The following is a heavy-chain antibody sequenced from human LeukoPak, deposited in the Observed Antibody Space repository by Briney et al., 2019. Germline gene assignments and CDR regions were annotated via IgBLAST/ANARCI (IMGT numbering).Heavy chain of an antibody. CDR3: AKDPRRYSSGWYYFDY. D-gene: IGHD6-19*01. CDR1: GFTFSSYG. Sequence: PGGSLRLSCAASGFTFSSYGMHWVRQAPGKGLEWVAFTRYDGSNKYYADSVKGRFTISRDNSKNTLYLQMNSLRAEDTAVYYCAKDPRRYSSGWYYFDYWGQGTLVTVSS. V-gene: IGHV3-30*02. CDR2: TRYDGSNK. J-gene: IGHJ4*02.